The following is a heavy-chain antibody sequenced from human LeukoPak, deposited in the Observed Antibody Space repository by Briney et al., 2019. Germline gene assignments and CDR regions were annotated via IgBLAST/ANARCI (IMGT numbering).Heavy chain of an antibody. Sequence: ASVKVSCKASGYTFTGYYMHWVRQAPGQGLEWMGWINPNSGGTNYAQKFQGRVTTTRGTSISTAYMELSRLRSDDTAVYYCAIGFWSGYYFDYWGQGTLVTVSS. V-gene: IGHV1-2*02. CDR2: INPNSGGT. D-gene: IGHD3-3*01. J-gene: IGHJ4*02. CDR3: AIGFWSGYYFDY. CDR1: GYTFTGYY.